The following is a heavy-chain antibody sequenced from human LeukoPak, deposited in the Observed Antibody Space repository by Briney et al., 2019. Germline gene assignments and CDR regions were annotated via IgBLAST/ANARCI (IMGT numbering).Heavy chain of an antibody. J-gene: IGHJ4*02. CDR1: GFTFSSYE. CDR3: ARFSWSGLYYFDY. CDR2: ISSSGSTK. V-gene: IGHV3-48*03. Sequence: GGSLRLSCAASGFTFSSYEMNWVRQAPGKGLGWVSHISSSGSTKAYADSVKGRFTISRDNAKNSLYLQMNSLRAEDTAVYYCARFSWSGLYYFDYWGQGTLVTVSS. D-gene: IGHD3-3*01.